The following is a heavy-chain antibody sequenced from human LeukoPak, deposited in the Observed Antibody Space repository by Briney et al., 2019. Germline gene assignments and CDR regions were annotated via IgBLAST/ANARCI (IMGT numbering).Heavy chain of an antibody. CDR1: RFTFDEYG. V-gene: IGHV3-23*01. CDR3: AKVYSGSYSPFDY. J-gene: IGHJ4*02. Sequence: PGGSLRLSCAASRFTFDEYGMSWVRQTPGKGLEWVSAISGSGGSTYYADSVKGRFTISRDNSKNTLYLQMNSLRAEDTAVYYCAKVYSGSYSPFDYWGQGTLVTVSS. D-gene: IGHD1-26*01. CDR2: ISGSGGST.